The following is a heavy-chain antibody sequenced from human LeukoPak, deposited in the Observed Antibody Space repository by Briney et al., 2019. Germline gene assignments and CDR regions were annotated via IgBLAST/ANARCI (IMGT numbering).Heavy chain of an antibody. CDR1: GFTFSSYG. D-gene: IGHD3-22*01. CDR3: AKGGRYYDSSGYYFDY. V-gene: IGHV3-30*18. Sequence: GGSLRLSCAASGFTFSSYGMHWVRQAPGKGLEWVAVISYDGSNKYYADSVKGRFTISRDNSKNTLYLQMNSLRAEDTAVYYCAKGGRYYDSSGYYFDYWGQGTLVTVSS. J-gene: IGHJ4*02. CDR2: ISYDGSNK.